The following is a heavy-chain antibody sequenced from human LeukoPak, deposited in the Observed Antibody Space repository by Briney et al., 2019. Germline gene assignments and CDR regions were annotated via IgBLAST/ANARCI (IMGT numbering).Heavy chain of an antibody. CDR1: GLTFRNHW. Sequence: PGGSLRLSCAASGLTFRNHWMHWVRQTPGKGLVWLSRISSDGSSTTYADSVKGRFTISRDNAKNTLYLQMNNLRAEDTAMYYCARDQRVTGRPDIDYWGQGTLVIVSS. CDR2: ISSDGSST. J-gene: IGHJ4*02. D-gene: IGHD6-6*01. V-gene: IGHV3-74*03. CDR3: ARDQRVTGRPDIDY.